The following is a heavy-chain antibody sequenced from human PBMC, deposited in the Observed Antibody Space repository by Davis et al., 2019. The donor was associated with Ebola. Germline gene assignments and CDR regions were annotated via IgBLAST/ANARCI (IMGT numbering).Heavy chain of an antibody. CDR3: TKAHHLTTVTPFDY. D-gene: IGHD4-11*01. J-gene: IGHJ4*02. CDR2: ISGSGGST. V-gene: IGHV3-23*01. Sequence: GESLKISCAASGFTFSSYWMTWVRQAPGKGLEWVSAISGSGGSTYYADSVKGRFTISRDNSKNTLYLQMNSLRAEDTAVYYCTKAHHLTTVTPFDYWGQGTLVTVSS. CDR1: GFTFSSYW.